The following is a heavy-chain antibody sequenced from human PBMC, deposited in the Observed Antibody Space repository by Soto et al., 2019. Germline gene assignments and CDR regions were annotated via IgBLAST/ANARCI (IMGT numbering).Heavy chain of an antibody. CDR3: ARMYCSGGSSYSIDF. V-gene: IGHV1-46*03. D-gene: IGHD2-15*01. CDR1: GYTFTTYY. CDR2: INPSNST. Sequence: ASVKVSCKASGYTFTTYYMHWVRQAPGQGLEWMGIINPSNSTTYAQKFQGRVTMTRDTSTSTVYMELSSLRSEDTAVYYCARMYCSGGSSYSIDFWGQGTLVTVSS. J-gene: IGHJ4*02.